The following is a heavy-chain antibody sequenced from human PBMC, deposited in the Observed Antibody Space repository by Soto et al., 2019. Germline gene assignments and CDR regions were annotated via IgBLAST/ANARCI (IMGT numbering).Heavy chain of an antibody. V-gene: IGHV4-31*03. D-gene: IGHD1-7*01. CDR2: IHYSGST. Sequence: QVQLQESGPGLVKPSQTLSLTCTVSGGSISSGDYYWSWIRQHPGKGLEWIGYIHYSGSTYYNPSLKSRVTISVDTSKNQFSLKLSSVTAADTAVYYCARDRAYSWNYQDYWGQGTLVTVSS. CDR3: ARDRAYSWNYQDY. CDR1: GGSISSGDYY. J-gene: IGHJ4*02.